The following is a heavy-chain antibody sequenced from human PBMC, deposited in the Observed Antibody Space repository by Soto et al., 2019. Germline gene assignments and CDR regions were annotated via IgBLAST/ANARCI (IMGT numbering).Heavy chain of an antibody. Sequence: SETLSLTCSVSNGSISGFYWTWIRQPPGKILEWIGYIHYSGRTDYNPSLTSRVTISVDTSKNQFSLKLSSVTAADTAVYYCARGGNWNYVPTYDYWGQGTLVTVSS. J-gene: IGHJ4*02. CDR3: ARGGNWNYVPTYDY. CDR2: IHYSGRT. CDR1: NGSISGFY. V-gene: IGHV4-59*08. D-gene: IGHD1-7*01.